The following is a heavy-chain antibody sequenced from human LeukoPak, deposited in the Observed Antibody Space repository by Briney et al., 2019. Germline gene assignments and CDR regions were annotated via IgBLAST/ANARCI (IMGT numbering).Heavy chain of an antibody. CDR2: ISGTGGRT. V-gene: IGHV3-23*01. J-gene: IGHJ4*02. CDR1: GFTFSNYA. D-gene: IGHD1-14*01. CDR3: ATSPSTGV. Sequence: GGSLRLSCTASGFTFSNYAMTWVRQAPGKGLEWVSSISGTGGRTYSADSVKGRFTISRDNSKNSLYLQMNSLRAEDTAVYYCATSPSTGVWGQGTLVTVSS.